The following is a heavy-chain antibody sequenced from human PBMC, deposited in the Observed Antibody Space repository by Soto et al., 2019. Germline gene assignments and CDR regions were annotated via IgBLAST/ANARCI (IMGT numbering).Heavy chain of an antibody. D-gene: IGHD2-21*02. CDR1: GFTFSSYA. CDR2: ISGSGGST. CDR3: ATIDLAYCGGDCYSDDAFDI. V-gene: IGHV3-23*01. J-gene: IGHJ3*02. Sequence: LSLTCAASGFTFSSYAMSWVRQAPGKGLEWVSAISGSGGSTYYADSVKGRFTISRYNSKNTLYLQMNSLRAEDTAVYYCATIDLAYCGGDCYSDDAFDIWGQGTMVTVSS.